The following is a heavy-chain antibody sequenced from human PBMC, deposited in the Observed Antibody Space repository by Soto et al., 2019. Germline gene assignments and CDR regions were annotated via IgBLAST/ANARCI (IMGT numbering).Heavy chain of an antibody. J-gene: IGHJ6*03. V-gene: IGHV3-23*01. D-gene: IGHD2-2*01. CDR3: ATPQSIVVVPAAPSRDYYYMAV. Sequence: GGSLRLSCAASGFTFSSYAMSWVRQAPGKGLEWVSAISGSGGSTYYADSVKGRFTISRDNSKNTLYLQMNSLRAEDTAVYYCATPQSIVVVPAAPSRDYYYMAVWGKGTTVTVSS. CDR1: GFTFSSYA. CDR2: ISGSGGST.